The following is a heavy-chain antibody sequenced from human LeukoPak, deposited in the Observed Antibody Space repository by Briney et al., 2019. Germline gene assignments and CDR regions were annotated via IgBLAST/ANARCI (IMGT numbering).Heavy chain of an antibody. CDR3: AREYSYGDYFDY. V-gene: IGHV3-53*01. D-gene: IGHD5-18*01. CDR1: GFTVSSNY. CDR2: IYSGVST. Sequence: GGSLRLSCAASGFTVSSNYMSWVRQAPGKGLEWVSVIYSGVSTYYADSVRGRFTISRDNSENTLYLQMNSLRAEDTAVYYCAREYSYGDYFDYWGQGTLVTVSS. J-gene: IGHJ4*02.